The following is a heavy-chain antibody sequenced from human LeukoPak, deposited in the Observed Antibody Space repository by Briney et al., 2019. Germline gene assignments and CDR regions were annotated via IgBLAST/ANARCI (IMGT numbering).Heavy chain of an antibody. J-gene: IGHJ3*02. CDR1: GFSLSTSGVG. CDR2: IYWDDDK. Sequence: SGPTLVKPTQTLTLTCTFSGFSLSTSGVGVGWIRQPPGKALEWLALIYWDDDKRYSPSLKSRLTITKDTSKNQVVLTMTNMDPVDTATYYCAHFGFKGYCSSTGCYAANAFDIWGQGTLVTVSS. CDR3: AHFGFKGYCSSTGCYAANAFDI. D-gene: IGHD2-2*01. V-gene: IGHV2-5*02.